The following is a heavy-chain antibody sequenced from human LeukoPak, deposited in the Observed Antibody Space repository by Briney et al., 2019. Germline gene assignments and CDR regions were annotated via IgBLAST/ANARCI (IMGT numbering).Heavy chain of an antibody. V-gene: IGHV1-46*01. CDR3: ARALLPGIAAAATSY. Sequence: GASVKVSCKASGYTFTSYYMHWVRQAPGQGLEWMGIINPSGGSTSYAQKFQGRVTMTRDTSTSTVYMELSSLRSEDTAGYYCARALLPGIAAAATSYWGQGTLVTVSS. CDR2: INPSGGST. D-gene: IGHD6-13*01. CDR1: GYTFTSYY. J-gene: IGHJ4*02.